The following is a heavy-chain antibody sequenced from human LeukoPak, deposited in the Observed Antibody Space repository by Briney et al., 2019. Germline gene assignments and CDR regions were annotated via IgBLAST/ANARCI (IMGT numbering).Heavy chain of an antibody. D-gene: IGHD4-11*01. CDR2: IIPIFGTA. J-gene: IGHJ3*02. CDR1: GGTFSSYA. CDR3: ARDYGNYVGYAFDI. V-gene: IGHV1-69*05. Sequence: GASVKVSCKASGGTFSSYAISWVRQAPGQGLEWMGGIIPIFGTANYAQKFQGRVTITTDESTSTAYMELSSLRSEDTAVYYCARDYGNYVGYAFDIWGQGTMVTVSS.